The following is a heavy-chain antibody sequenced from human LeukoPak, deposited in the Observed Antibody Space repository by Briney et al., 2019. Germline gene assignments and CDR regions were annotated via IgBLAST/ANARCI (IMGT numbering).Heavy chain of an antibody. Sequence: PGGSLGLSCTASGFTFSDCDMNWFRQAPGKGLEGVSSISYRTSHIYYADSVKGRFTISRDNAKNSLYLQMDSLRAEDTAVYFCGRAFPPLRTAAAGDYWGQGTLVTVSS. CDR1: GFTFSDCD. V-gene: IGHV3-21*01. CDR3: GRAFPPLRTAAAGDY. CDR2: ISYRTSHI. D-gene: IGHD6-13*01. J-gene: IGHJ4*02.